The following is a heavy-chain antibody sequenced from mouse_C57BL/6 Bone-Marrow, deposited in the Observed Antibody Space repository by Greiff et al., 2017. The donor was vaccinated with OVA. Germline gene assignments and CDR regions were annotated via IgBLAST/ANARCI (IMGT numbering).Heavy chain of an antibody. CDR1: GFTFSSYA. D-gene: IGHD2-12*01. Sequence: EVQLVESGGGLVKPGGSLKLSCAASGFTFSSYAMSWVRQTPEKRLEWVATISDGGSYTYYPDNVKGRFTISRDNAKNNLYLQMSHLKSEDTAMYYCALSYFRAWFAYWGQGTLVTVSA. CDR3: ALSYFRAWFAY. V-gene: IGHV5-4*01. CDR2: ISDGGSYT. J-gene: IGHJ3*01.